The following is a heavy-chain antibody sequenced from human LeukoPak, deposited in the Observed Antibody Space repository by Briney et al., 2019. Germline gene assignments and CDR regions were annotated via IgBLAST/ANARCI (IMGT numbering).Heavy chain of an antibody. D-gene: IGHD3-10*01. CDR2: IFYSGST. Sequence: SETLSLTCTVSGVSISSYYWNWLRQPPGKGLEWLGNIFYSGSTYYSPSLRSRVTISLDTSMNQSSLKLNSVTAADTAVYYCAKSNGYGLVDIWGQGTMVTVSS. CDR1: GVSISSYY. J-gene: IGHJ3*02. V-gene: IGHV4-59*12. CDR3: AKSNGYGLVDI.